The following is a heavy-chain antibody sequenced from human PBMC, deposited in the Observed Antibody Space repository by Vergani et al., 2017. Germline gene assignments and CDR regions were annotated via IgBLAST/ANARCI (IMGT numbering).Heavy chain of an antibody. CDR1: GFTFSSYS. CDR2: ISSSSSTI. D-gene: IGHD4-17*01. CDR3: ARGEYGDNPFNYYYYMDV. Sequence: EVQLVESGGGLVQPGGSLRLSCAASGFTFSSYSMNWVRQAPGKGLEWVSYISSSSSTIYYADSVKGRFTISRDNAKNSLYLQMNSLRAEDTAVYYCARGEYGDNPFNYYYYMDVWGKGTTVTVSS. V-gene: IGHV3-48*01. J-gene: IGHJ6*03.